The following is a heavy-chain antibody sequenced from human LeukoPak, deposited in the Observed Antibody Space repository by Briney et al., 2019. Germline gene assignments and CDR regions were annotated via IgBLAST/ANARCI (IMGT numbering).Heavy chain of an antibody. CDR2: IYYSGST. Sequence: SETLSLTCTVSGGSISSSSYYWGWIRQPPGKGLEWIGSIYYSGSTYYNPSLKSRVTISVDTSKNQFSLKLSSVTAADTAVYYCARIPDGTYYDFWSGDHWYFDLWGRGTLVTVSS. D-gene: IGHD3-3*01. CDR1: GGSISSSSYY. CDR3: ARIPDGTYYDFWSGDHWYFDL. J-gene: IGHJ2*01. V-gene: IGHV4-39*07.